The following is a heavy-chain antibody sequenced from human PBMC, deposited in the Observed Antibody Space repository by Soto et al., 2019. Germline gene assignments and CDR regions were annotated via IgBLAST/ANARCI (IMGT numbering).Heavy chain of an antibody. CDR3: ARALVLGSGSCEN. V-gene: IGHV3-74*01. CDR1: GFTFSSYW. Sequence: EVQLVESGGGLVQPGGSLRLSCAASGFTFSSYWMHWFRQVPGKGLVWVSRIRPDGSGANYADSVKGRFTISRDNAKNTLDLQMNSLRAEDTALYYCARALVLGSGSCENWGQGTLVTVSS. CDR2: IRPDGSGA. J-gene: IGHJ4*02. D-gene: IGHD3-10*02.